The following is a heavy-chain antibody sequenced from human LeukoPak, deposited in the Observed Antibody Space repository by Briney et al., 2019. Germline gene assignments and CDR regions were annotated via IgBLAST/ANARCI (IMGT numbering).Heavy chain of an antibody. D-gene: IGHD3-22*01. J-gene: IGHJ4*02. CDR2: IKQDGGET. CDR1: GLTFSRDW. CDR3: ARVGHYDSSGYFIFSSFDY. Sequence: GGSLRLSCEGFGLTFSRDWMSWVRQAPGKGLEWVANIKQDGGETYYGDSVKGRFTTSRDNAKNSLYLQMRSLRAEDTAVYYCARVGHYDSSGYFIFSSFDYWGQGTLVTVSS. V-gene: IGHV3-7*01.